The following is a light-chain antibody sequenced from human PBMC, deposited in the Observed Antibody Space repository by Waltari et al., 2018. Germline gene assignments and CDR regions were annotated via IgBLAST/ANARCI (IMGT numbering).Light chain of an antibody. CDR3: SSQSSNDVVL. J-gene: IGLJ2*01. CDR1: SNDVGGYNS. V-gene: IGLV2-14*01. CDR2: DVS. Sequence: QSALTQPASVSGSPGQSVTIFCAGTSNDVGGYNSVSWYQEHPGQAPRVIIYDVSDRPSGVSDRFSGSTSGNTASLTISGLQAEDGADYCCSSQSSNDVVLFGGGTKLTVL.